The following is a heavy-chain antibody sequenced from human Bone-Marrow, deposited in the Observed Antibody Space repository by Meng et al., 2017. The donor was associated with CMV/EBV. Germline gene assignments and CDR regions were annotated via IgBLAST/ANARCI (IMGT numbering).Heavy chain of an antibody. Sequence: GGSLRLSCAASGFTFSSYAMHWVRQAPGKGLEWVAVISYDGSNKYYADSVKGRFTISRDNSKNTLYLQMNSLRAEDTAVYYCARDTARRYYYYGMDVWGQGTTVTVSS. CDR3: ARDTARRYYYYGMDV. CDR1: GFTFSSYA. V-gene: IGHV3-30*04. CDR2: ISYDGSNK. D-gene: IGHD6-6*01. J-gene: IGHJ6*02.